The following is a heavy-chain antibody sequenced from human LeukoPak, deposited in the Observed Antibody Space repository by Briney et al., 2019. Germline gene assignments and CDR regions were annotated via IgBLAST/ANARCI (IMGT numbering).Heavy chain of an antibody. CDR3: ARLILADRGDWFDP. D-gene: IGHD2-15*01. V-gene: IGHV3-7*01. CDR2: IKQDGSEK. Sequence: GGSLRLSCAASGFTFSNHWMSWVRQAPRKGLEWVANIKQDGSEKYYVDSVKGRFTVSRDNAKNSLYLQMNSLRGEDTAAYYCARLILADRGDWFDPWGQGTLVTVSS. J-gene: IGHJ5*02. CDR1: GFTFSNHW.